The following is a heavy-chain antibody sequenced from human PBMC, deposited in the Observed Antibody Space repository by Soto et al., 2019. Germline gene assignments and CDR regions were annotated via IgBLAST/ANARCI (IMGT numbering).Heavy chain of an antibody. CDR1: GFTFSSYA. J-gene: IGHJ6*03. D-gene: IGHD1-26*01. V-gene: IGHV3-23*01. CDR2: ISGSGGST. Sequence: GGSLRLSCAASGFTFSSYAMSWVRQAPGKGLEWVSAISGSGGSTYYADSVKGRFTISRDNSKNTLYLQMNSLRAEDTAVYYCAGLVYYYYYMDVWGKGTTVTVSS. CDR3: AGLVYYYYYMDV.